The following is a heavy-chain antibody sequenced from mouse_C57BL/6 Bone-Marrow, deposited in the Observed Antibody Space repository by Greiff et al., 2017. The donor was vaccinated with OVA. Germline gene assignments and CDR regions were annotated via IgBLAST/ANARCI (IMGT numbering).Heavy chain of an antibody. Sequence: QVQLQQPGAELVRPGTSVKLSCKASGYTFTSYWMHWVKQRPGQGLEWIGVIDPSDSYTNYNQKFKGKATLTVDTSSSTAYMQLSSLTSEDSAVYYGASENYPYWYVDVWGTGTTVTVSS. V-gene: IGHV1-59*01. CDR1: GYTFTSYW. J-gene: IGHJ1*03. CDR2: IDPSDSYT. CDR3: ASENYPYWYVDV. D-gene: IGHD1-1*01.